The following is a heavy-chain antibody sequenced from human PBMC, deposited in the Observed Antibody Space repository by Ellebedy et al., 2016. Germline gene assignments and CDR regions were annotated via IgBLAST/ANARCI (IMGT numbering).Heavy chain of an antibody. D-gene: IGHD3-9*01. CDR3: AKSIADWLLDDAFDI. CDR1: GFTFSSYA. V-gene: IGHV3-23*01. J-gene: IGHJ3*02. Sequence: GESLKISXAASGFTFSSYAMSWVRQAPGKGLEWVSAISGSGGSTYYADSVKGRFTISRDNSKNTLYLQMNSLRAEDTAVYYCAKSIADWLLDDAFDIWGQGTMVTVSS. CDR2: ISGSGGST.